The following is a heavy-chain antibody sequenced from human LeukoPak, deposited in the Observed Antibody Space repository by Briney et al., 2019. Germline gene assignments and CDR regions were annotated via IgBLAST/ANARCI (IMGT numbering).Heavy chain of an antibody. V-gene: IGHV4-4*09. J-gene: IGHJ5*02. CDR3: TKREGPMSGSYDYFDP. CDR1: GGSISGYY. D-gene: IGHD1-26*01. CDR2: IHSNGYT. Sequence: SETLSLTCAVSGGSISGYYWSWIRQPPGQGLEWIAYIHSNGYTNYNPSLKSRVTISVDTSKNQFSLKVTSVTAADTAMYYCTKREGPMSGSYDYFDPWGQGTLVTVS.